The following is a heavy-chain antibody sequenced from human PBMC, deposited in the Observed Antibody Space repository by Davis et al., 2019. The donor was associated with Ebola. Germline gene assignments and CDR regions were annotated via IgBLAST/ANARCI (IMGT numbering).Heavy chain of an antibody. CDR1: GYSFTSYW. Sequence: PGGSLRLSCKGSGYSFTSYWIGWVRQMPGKGLEWMGIIYPGDSDTRYSPYFQAQVTISAAKSISTAYLQWSSLKASDTPMYYCARTEYSSSWYLVLDVWGKGTTVTVSS. J-gene: IGHJ6*04. CDR3: ARTEYSSSWYLVLDV. D-gene: IGHD6-13*01. CDR2: IYPGDSDT. V-gene: IGHV5-51*01.